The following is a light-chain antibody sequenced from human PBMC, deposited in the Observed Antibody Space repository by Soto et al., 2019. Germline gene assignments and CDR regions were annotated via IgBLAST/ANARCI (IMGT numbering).Light chain of an antibody. CDR1: QSITIW. J-gene: IGKJ1*01. Sequence: DIQMTQSPSTLSASVGDRVTITCRASQSITIWLAWYQQQPGKAPKLLIFDASSLDSGVPSRFSGSGSGTEFTRTISSLQPDDFATYYCQQYNSYSWTFGQGTKGEIK. CDR3: QQYNSYSWT. V-gene: IGKV1-5*01. CDR2: DAS.